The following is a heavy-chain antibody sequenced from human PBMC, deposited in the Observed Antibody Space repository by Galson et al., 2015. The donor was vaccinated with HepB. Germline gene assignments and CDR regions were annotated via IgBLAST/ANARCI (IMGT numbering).Heavy chain of an antibody. CDR2: ISAYNGNT. CDR1: GYTFTSYG. D-gene: IGHD3-10*01. CDR3: ARDRILLWFGASPGAFDI. J-gene: IGHJ3*02. Sequence: SVKVSCKASGYTFTSYGISWVRQAPGQGLEWMGWISAYNGNTNYAQKLQGRVTMTTDTSTSTAYMELRSLRSDDTAVYYCARDRILLWFGASPGAFDIWGQGIMVTVSS. V-gene: IGHV1-18*04.